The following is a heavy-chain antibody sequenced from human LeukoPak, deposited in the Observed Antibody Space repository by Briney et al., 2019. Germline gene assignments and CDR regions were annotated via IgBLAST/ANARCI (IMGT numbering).Heavy chain of an antibody. CDR2: INHSGST. J-gene: IGHJ4*02. Sequence: SETLSLTCAVCGGSFSGYYWSWIRQPPGKGLEWIGEINHSGSTNYNPSLKSRVTISVDTSKNQFSLKLSSVTAADTAVYYCARGESYYYDSSGYYLFDYWGQGTLVTVSS. CDR3: ARGESYYYDSSGYYLFDY. CDR1: GGSFSGYY. D-gene: IGHD3-22*01. V-gene: IGHV4-34*01.